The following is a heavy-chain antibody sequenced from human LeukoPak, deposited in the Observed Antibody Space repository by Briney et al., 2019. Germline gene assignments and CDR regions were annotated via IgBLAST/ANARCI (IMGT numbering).Heavy chain of an antibody. Sequence: SETLSLTCTVSGGSISSGSYYWSWIRQPPGKGLEWIGYIYYSGSTYYNPSLKSRVTISVDTSKNQFSLKLSSVTAADTAVYYCARVEHGSGSIDYWGQGTLVTVSS. CDR1: GGSISSGSYY. V-gene: IGHV4-30-4*08. J-gene: IGHJ4*02. D-gene: IGHD3-10*01. CDR2: IYYSGST. CDR3: ARVEHGSGSIDY.